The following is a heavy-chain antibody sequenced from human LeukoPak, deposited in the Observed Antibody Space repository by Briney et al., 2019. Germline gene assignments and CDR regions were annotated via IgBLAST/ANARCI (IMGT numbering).Heavy chain of an antibody. D-gene: IGHD3-10*01. J-gene: IGHJ4*02. Sequence: SETLSLTCTVSGGSIYNHYWSWIRQPPGKGLESIGYIYYSGSTIYNPSLKSRVTISVDTSKHQFSLKLTSVTAADTAVYYCARLPSGTLNPPFDYWGQGSLVTVSS. CDR1: GGSIYNHY. V-gene: IGHV4-59*08. CDR3: ARLPSGTLNPPFDY. CDR2: IYYSGST.